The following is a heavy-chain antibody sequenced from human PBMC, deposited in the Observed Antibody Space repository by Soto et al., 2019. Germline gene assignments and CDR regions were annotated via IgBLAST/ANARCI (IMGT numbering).Heavy chain of an antibody. CDR3: ARHKGGVALDGNWFDS. CDR2: IDPSDSYT. Sequence: GESLKISGKASGYTFTSYWISWVRQMPGKGLERMGRIDPSDSYTNYGPSFHGRVTISSDKSISTAYLHWRSLKASDTALYYCARHKGGVALDGNWFDSWGQGTLVTVSS. J-gene: IGHJ5*01. V-gene: IGHV5-10-1*01. CDR1: GYTFTSYW. D-gene: IGHD6-19*01.